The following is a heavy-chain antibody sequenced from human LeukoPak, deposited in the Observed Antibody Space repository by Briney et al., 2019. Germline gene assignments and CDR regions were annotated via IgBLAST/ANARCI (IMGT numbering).Heavy chain of an antibody. CDR2: IDPSDSYT. Sequence: GESLRISCKGSGYTFTSYWITWVRQMPGKGLEWMGRIDPSDSYTNYSPSLQGHVTISAVKSISTVYLQWSSLQASDTAMYYCARRVGELSPDDFWGQGTLVTVSS. J-gene: IGHJ4*02. D-gene: IGHD3-16*02. CDR1: GYTFTSYW. CDR3: ARRVGELSPDDF. V-gene: IGHV5-10-1*01.